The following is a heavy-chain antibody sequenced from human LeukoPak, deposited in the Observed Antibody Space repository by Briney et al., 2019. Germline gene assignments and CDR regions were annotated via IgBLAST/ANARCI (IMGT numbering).Heavy chain of an antibody. D-gene: IGHD2/OR15-2a*01. Sequence: SQTLSLTCTVSGDSISSGDYYWSWIRQPAGKGLEWIGRISSSGSTNYNPSLKSRVTISVDTSKNQFSLKLSSVTAADTAVYYCARPHARSMSRGAFDIWGQGTMVTVSS. CDR2: ISSSGST. CDR1: GDSISSGDYY. V-gene: IGHV4-61*02. J-gene: IGHJ3*02. CDR3: ARPHARSMSRGAFDI.